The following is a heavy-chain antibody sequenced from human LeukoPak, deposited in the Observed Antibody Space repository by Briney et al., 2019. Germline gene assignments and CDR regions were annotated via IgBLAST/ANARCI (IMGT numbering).Heavy chain of an antibody. Sequence: PGGSLRLSCAASGFTFSSSWMQWVRQAPGQGLVWVSRINSDESVTTYTNSVKGRFTISRDNAKNTLYLQMNSLRAEDTAMYYCVRSRFPTSSFDYWGQGTPVTVSS. CDR2: INSDESVT. CDR1: GFTFSSSW. J-gene: IGHJ4*02. V-gene: IGHV3-74*03. D-gene: IGHD2-2*01. CDR3: VRSRFPTSSFDY.